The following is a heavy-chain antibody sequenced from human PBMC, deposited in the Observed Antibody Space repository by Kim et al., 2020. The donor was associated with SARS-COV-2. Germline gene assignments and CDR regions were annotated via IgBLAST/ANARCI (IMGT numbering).Heavy chain of an antibody. CDR2: IYHSGST. Sequence: SETLSLTCAVSGGSISSSNWWSWVRQPPGKGLEWIGEIYHSGSTNYNPSLKSRVTISVDKSKNQFSLKLSSVTAADTAVYYCARDRNWAVAGTYPSAPAYYYYGMDVWGQGTTVTVSS. J-gene: IGHJ6*02. V-gene: IGHV4-4*02. CDR1: GGSISSSNW. CDR3: ARDRNWAVAGTYPSAPAYYYYGMDV. D-gene: IGHD6-19*01.